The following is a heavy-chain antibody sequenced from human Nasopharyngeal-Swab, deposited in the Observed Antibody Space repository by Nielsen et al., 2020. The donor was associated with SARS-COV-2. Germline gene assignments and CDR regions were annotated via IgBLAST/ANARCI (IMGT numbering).Heavy chain of an antibody. CDR3: ARHWGAYSSSSFDY. Sequence: GGSLRLSCKGSGYSFTSYWISWVRQMPGKGLEWMGRIDPSDSYTNYSPSFQGHVTISADKSISTAYLQWSSLKASDTAMYYCARHWGAYSSSSFDYWGQGTLVTVSS. V-gene: IGHV5-10-1*01. CDR1: GYSFTSYW. D-gene: IGHD6-6*01. CDR2: IDPSDSYT. J-gene: IGHJ4*02.